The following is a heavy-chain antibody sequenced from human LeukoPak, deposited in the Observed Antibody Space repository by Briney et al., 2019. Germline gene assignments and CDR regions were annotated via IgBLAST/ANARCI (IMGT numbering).Heavy chain of an antibody. J-gene: IGHJ4*02. CDR3: AREVGAWDSYFDY. CDR1: GFTFSSYS. CDR2: ISSSRSYI. D-gene: IGHD1-26*01. Sequence: GGSLRLSCAASGFTFSSYSMNWVRQAPGKGLEWVSFISSSRSYIYYADSVKGRFTISRDNAKNSLYLQMNSLRAEDTAVYYCAREVGAWDSYFDYWGQGTLVTVSS. V-gene: IGHV3-21*01.